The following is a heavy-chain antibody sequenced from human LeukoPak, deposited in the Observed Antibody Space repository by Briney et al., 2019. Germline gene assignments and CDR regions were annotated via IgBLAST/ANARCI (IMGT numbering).Heavy chain of an antibody. CDR3: AREVPYSSGWDYYFDY. J-gene: IGHJ4*02. V-gene: IGHV3-9*01. CDR2: ISWNSGSI. CDR1: GFTFDDYA. D-gene: IGHD6-19*01. Sequence: PGGSLRLSCAASGFTFDDYAMHWVRQAPGKGLEWVSGISWNSGSIGYADSVKGRFTISRDNAKNSLYLQMNSLRAEDTALYYCAREVPYSSGWDYYFDYWGQGTLVTVSS.